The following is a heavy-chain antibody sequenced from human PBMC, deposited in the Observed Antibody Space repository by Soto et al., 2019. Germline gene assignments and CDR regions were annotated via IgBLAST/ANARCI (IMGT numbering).Heavy chain of an antibody. J-gene: IGHJ4*02. CDR3: ARGGFQWRALGNYFDY. V-gene: IGHV4-34*01. D-gene: IGHD6-19*01. CDR2: INHSGST. CDR1: GGSFSGYY. Sequence: QVQLQQWGAGLLKPSETLSLTCAVYGGSFSGYYWSWIRQPPGKGLEWIGEINHSGSTNYNPSLKSRVTISVDTSKNQFSLKLSSVTAADTAVYYWARGGFQWRALGNYFDYWGQGTLVTVSS.